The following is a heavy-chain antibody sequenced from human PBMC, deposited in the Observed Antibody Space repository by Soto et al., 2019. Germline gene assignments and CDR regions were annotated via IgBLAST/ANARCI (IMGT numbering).Heavy chain of an antibody. Sequence: GGSLRLSCAASGFTFSNSWMTWVRQAPGKGLEWVANINEDGTDTYYLGSVKGRFTISRDNAQKSLYLQLNNLNAEDSGVYFCAKDAPDAYYDHWGQGTLVTVSS. CDR2: INEDGTDT. CDR3: AKDAPDAYYDH. D-gene: IGHD2-21*01. J-gene: IGHJ5*02. CDR1: GFTFSNSW. V-gene: IGHV3-7*04.